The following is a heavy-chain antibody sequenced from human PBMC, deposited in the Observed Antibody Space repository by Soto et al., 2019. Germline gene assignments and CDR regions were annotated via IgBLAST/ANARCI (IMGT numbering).Heavy chain of an antibody. CDR1: GFPFSSYG. V-gene: IGHV3-33*03. Sequence: GGSLRLSCAASGFPFSSYGMHWVRQAPGKGLDWVGVIWYDGSNKDYAESVKGRFTISRDNSKNMLYLQMNSLRADDTAVYHCASSINWGQGTLVTVPQ. J-gene: IGHJ4*02. CDR2: IWYDGSNK. CDR3: ASSIN.